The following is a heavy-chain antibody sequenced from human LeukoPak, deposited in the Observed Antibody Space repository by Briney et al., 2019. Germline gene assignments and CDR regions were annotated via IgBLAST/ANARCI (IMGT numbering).Heavy chain of an antibody. CDR3: ARAGGHYDSSGDSPYDAFDI. Sequence: PGGSLRLSCAGSGFTFSDYSMNWVRQAPGKGLEWVSSISSIRSYIYYGDSVKGRFTISRDNAKNSLYLQMNSLRAEDTAVYYCARAGGHYDSSGDSPYDAFDIWGQGTMVTVSS. D-gene: IGHD3-22*01. CDR1: GFTFSDYS. CDR2: ISSIRSYI. J-gene: IGHJ3*02. V-gene: IGHV3-21*01.